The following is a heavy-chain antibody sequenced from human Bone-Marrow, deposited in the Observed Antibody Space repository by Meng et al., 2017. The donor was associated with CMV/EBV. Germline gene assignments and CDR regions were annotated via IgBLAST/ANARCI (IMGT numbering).Heavy chain of an antibody. CDR2: FYHSGST. V-gene: IGHV4-39*07. J-gene: IGHJ4*02. CDR3: ARGAGRIGSNLYY. D-gene: IGHD3-10*01. Sequence: SETLSLTCTVSGGSISSSTCNWGWIRQSPGKGLEWIGSFYHSGSTYYNPSLKSRITISVETSKNQFSLKLTSVTAADTAVYYCARGAGRIGSNLYYWGQGRLVTVSS. CDR1: GGSISSSTCN.